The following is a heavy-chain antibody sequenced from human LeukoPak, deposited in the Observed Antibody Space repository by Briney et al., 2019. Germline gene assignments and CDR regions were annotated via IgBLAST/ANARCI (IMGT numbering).Heavy chain of an antibody. CDR3: ARDDFVSGHDILTAYFYYYYMDV. J-gene: IGHJ6*03. CDR1: GFTFSSHW. CDR2: IKQDGNEK. Sequence: GGSLRLSCAASGFTFSSHWMSWVRQAPGKGLEWVANIKQDGNEKYYVDSVKGRFTISRDNAKNSLYLQMNSLRAEATAVYYCARDDFVSGHDILTAYFYYYYMDVWGKGTTVTVSS. V-gene: IGHV3-7*01. D-gene: IGHD3-9*01.